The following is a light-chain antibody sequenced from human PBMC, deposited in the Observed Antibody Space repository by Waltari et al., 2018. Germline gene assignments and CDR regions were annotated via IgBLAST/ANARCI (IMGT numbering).Light chain of an antibody. CDR3: TSYTSADTYI. CDR2: DVT. CDR1: SSDVGAYNY. Sequence: QSALTQPASVSGSPGQSITISCTATSSDVGAYNYVSWYLQPPGQVPKLIIYDVTNRPSGVSGRFSGSKSGNTASLTISGLQGEDEADYFCTSYTSADTYIFGTGTTVTVL. V-gene: IGLV2-14*03. J-gene: IGLJ1*01.